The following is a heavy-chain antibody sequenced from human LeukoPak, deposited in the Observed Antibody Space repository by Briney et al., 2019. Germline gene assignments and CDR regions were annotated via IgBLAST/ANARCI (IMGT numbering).Heavy chain of an antibody. CDR2: INPNSGGT. V-gene: IGHV1-2*02. CDR1: GYTFTGYY. J-gene: IGHJ6*03. D-gene: IGHD3-10*01. Sequence: GASVKVSCKASGYTFTGYYMHWVRQAPGQGLEWMGWINPNSGGTNYAQKFQGRVTMTRDTSISTAYMELSRLRSDDTAVYYCARAGYYYGSGSYSHYYYYMDVWGKGTTVTISS. CDR3: ARAGYYYGSGSYSHYYYYMDV.